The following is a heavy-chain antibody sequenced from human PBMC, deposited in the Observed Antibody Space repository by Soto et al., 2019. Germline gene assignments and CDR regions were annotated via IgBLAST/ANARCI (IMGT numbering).Heavy chain of an antibody. V-gene: IGHV4-30-4*01. D-gene: IGHD2-2*01. Sequence: QVQLQESGPGLVKPSQTLSLTCTVSGGSISSGDYYWSWIRQPPGKGLEWTGYIHYRGSTHYTPSLKPRVTTPVATSNNQFSLKLSSVPAAATAVYYCASVRPAYFDLWGRGTLVTVSS. CDR3: ASVRPAYFDL. CDR2: IHYRGST. CDR1: GGSISSGDYY. J-gene: IGHJ2*01.